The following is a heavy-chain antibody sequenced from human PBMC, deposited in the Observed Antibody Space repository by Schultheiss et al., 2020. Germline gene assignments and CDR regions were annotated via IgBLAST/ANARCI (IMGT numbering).Heavy chain of an antibody. CDR2: INHSGST. CDR3: ARKRITIFGVVPSLYYFDY. J-gene: IGHJ4*02. Sequence: SQTLSLTCTVSGGSISSYYWSWIRQPPGKGLEWIGEINHSGSTKYNPSLKSRVTISVDTSKNQFSLKLSSVTAADTAVYYCARKRITIFGVVPSLYYFDYWGQGTLVTVSS. V-gene: IGHV4-34*01. CDR1: GGSISSYY. D-gene: IGHD3-3*01.